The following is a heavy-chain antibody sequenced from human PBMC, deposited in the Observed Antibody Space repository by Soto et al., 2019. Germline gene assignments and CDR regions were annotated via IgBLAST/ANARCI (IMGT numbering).Heavy chain of an antibody. D-gene: IGHD2-21*02. Sequence: GGSLRLSCVASGFTFSHYTLNWVRRAPGKGLEWVSTISDRPTGHTHYAESVRGRFTISRDDSRDTVFLQMDSLRAEDTAVYYCTTRMTAHFDYWGQGVLVTVSS. J-gene: IGHJ4*02. CDR1: GFTFSHYT. V-gene: IGHV3-23*01. CDR3: TTRMTAHFDY. CDR2: ISDRPTGHT.